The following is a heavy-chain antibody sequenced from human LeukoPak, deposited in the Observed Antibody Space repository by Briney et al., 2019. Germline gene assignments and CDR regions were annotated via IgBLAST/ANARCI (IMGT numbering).Heavy chain of an antibody. CDR1: GGTFSSYS. J-gene: IGHJ3*01. V-gene: IGHV1-69*05. Sequence: SVKVSCKASGGTFSSYSLTWVRQAPGQGLEWVGGVIPISVTPNYAQNFQGRVTITTDESASTAYMELSSLRSEDTALYFCARGRLPGVDAFDVWGQGTMVIVS. CDR3: ARGRLPGVDAFDV. CDR2: VIPISVTP.